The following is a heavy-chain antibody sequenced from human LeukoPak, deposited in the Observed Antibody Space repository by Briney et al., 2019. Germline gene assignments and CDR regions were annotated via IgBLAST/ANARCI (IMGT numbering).Heavy chain of an antibody. CDR3: ARDTIDY. V-gene: IGHV3-48*01. CDR1: GFSFSSYN. Sequence: GSLRLSCVASGFSFSSYNMNWVRQAPGKGLEWVSYISSGSSTIYYADSVKGRFTISRDNAKNSLYLQMASLRAEDTAVYYCARDTIDYWGQGTLVTVSS. J-gene: IGHJ4*02. CDR2: ISSGSSTI.